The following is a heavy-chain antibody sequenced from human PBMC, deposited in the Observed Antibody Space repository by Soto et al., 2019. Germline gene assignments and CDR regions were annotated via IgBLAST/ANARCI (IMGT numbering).Heavy chain of an antibody. D-gene: IGHD3-10*01. CDR1: GCSISSGGYY. J-gene: IGHJ5*02. V-gene: IGHV4-61*08. CDR2: IYYSGST. CDR3: ARLRRMTNYYGSGSPDNWFDP. Sequence: PSETLSLTCTFSGCSISSGGYYLSWIRQHPGKGLEWIGYIYYSGSTNYNPSLKSRVTISVDTSKNQFSLKLSSVTAADTAVYYCARLRRMTNYYGSGSPDNWFDPWGQGTLVTVS.